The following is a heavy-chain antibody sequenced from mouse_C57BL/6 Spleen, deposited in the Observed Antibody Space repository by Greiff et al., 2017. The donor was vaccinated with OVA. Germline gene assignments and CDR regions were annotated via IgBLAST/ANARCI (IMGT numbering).Heavy chain of an antibody. Sequence: EVQLQQSGAELVRPGASVKLSCTASGFNIKDYYMHWVKQRPEQGLEWIGRIDPEDGDTEYAPKFQGKATMTADTSSNTAYLQLSSLTSEDTAVYYCLYDGYYDWYFDVWGTGTTVTVSS. CDR2: IDPEDGDT. J-gene: IGHJ1*03. D-gene: IGHD2-3*01. CDR3: LYDGYYDWYFDV. CDR1: GFNIKDYY. V-gene: IGHV14-1*01.